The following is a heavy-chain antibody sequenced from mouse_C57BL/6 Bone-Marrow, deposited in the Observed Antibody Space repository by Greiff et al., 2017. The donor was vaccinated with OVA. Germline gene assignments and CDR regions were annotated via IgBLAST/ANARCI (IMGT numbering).Heavy chain of an antibody. CDR1: GYTFTSYD. J-gene: IGHJ1*03. CDR2: IYPRDGSS. V-gene: IGHV1-85*01. CDR3: AGGGTVIATRYFDV. Sequence: QVQLQQSGPELVKPGASVKLSCKASGYTFTSYDINWVQQRPGQGLEWIGCIYPRDGSSKYNEKFNGKATFTVDTSTCPAYMYLHSLTSAAAAISFCAGGGTVIATRYFDVWGTGTTVTVSS. D-gene: IGHD1-1*01.